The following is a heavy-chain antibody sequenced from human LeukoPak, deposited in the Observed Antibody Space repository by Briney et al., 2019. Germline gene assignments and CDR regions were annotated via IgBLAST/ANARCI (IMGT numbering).Heavy chain of an antibody. D-gene: IGHD2-8*01. CDR1: GGSISGYY. Sequence: SETLSLTCTVSGGSISGYYWSWIRQPPGKGPEWIGYIYYSGSTNYNPSLKSRVTISVDTSKNQFSLKLSSVTAADTAVYYCSRLVSCTSSCYFDYWGQGTLVTVSS. CDR2: IYYSGST. J-gene: IGHJ4*02. V-gene: IGHV4-59*08. CDR3: SRLVSCTSSCYFDY.